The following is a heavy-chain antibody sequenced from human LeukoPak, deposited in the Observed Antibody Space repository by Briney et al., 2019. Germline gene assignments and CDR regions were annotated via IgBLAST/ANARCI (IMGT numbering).Heavy chain of an antibody. J-gene: IGHJ4*02. V-gene: IGHV1-8*03. Sequence: ASVKVSCKSSGYTFTDYYMNWVRQATGQGLEWMGWMNPNSGNTGYAQKFQGRVTITRNTSISTAYMELSSLRSEDTAVYYCARGRGVAGTGKFDYWGQGTLVTVSS. CDR2: MNPNSGNT. CDR1: GYTFTDYY. D-gene: IGHD6-19*01. CDR3: ARGRGVAGTGKFDY.